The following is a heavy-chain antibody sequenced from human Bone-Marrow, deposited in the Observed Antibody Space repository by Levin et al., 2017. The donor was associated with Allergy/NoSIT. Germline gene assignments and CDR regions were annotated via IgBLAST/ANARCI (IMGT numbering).Heavy chain of an antibody. Sequence: GGSLRLSCAASGFTFSSYGMHWVRQAPGKGLEWVAIISYDGSNKYYGDSVKGRFTISRDNSKNTLYLQMNSLRAEDTAVYYCAKARYYYDSGGPTALRYGMDGWGQGTTVTVSS. CDR3: AKARYYYDSGGPTALRYGMDG. J-gene: IGHJ6*02. CDR1: GFTFSSYG. D-gene: IGHD3-22*01. V-gene: IGHV3-30*18. CDR2: ISYDGSNK.